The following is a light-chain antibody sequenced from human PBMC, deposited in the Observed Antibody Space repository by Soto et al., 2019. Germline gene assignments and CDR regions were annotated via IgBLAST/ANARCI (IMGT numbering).Light chain of an antibody. J-gene: IGKJ4*01. CDR2: DAS. Sequence: IQMTQSPSSLSASVGDRVTITCQASQDINNYLNWFQQKPGRAPKLLIHDASSLEPGVPSRFSGGGSGTHFRLTISSLQPEDVATYFCQQYDNLPALTFGGGT. V-gene: IGKV1-33*01. CDR3: QQYDNLPALT. CDR1: QDINNY.